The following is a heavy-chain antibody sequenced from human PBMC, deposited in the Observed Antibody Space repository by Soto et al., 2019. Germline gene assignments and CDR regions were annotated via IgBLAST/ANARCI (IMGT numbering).Heavy chain of an antibody. Sequence: EMQLVESGGGFVQPGGSLRLSCAASGHTFGTYSMNWVRQAPGKGLEWIAYIDYSSDTIFYADSVKGRFTISRDNAKNSLYRQMNSLSDEDTAVYYCARLYYDYVWGQGTTVTVSS. D-gene: IGHD3-16*01. CDR3: ARLYYDYV. V-gene: IGHV3-48*02. J-gene: IGHJ6*02. CDR1: GHTFGTYS. CDR2: IDYSSDTI.